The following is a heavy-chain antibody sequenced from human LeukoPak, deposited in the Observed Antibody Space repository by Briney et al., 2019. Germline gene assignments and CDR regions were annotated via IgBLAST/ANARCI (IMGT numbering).Heavy chain of an antibody. CDR3: AREPRRVATIGMGYYGMDV. V-gene: IGHV3-21*01. CDR1: GFTFSSYS. Sequence: PGGSLRLSCAASGFTFSSYSMNWVRQAPGKGLEWVSSISSSSSYIYYADSVKGRFTISRDNAKNSLYLQMNSLRAEDTAVYYCAREPRRVATIGMGYYGMDVWGQGTTVTVSS. J-gene: IGHJ6*02. CDR2: ISSSSSYI. D-gene: IGHD5-12*01.